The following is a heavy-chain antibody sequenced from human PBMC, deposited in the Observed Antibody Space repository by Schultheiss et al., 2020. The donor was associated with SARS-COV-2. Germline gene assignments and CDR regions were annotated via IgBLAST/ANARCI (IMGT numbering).Heavy chain of an antibody. V-gene: IGHV4-30-4*01. Sequence: SETLSLTCTVSGGSISSTSYYWSWIRQPPGKGLEWIGYIYYSGSTYYNPSLKSRVTISVDTSKNQFSLKLSSVTAADTAVYYCARDCLNWGTENYYYGMDVWGQGTTVTVSS. J-gene: IGHJ6*02. CDR1: GGSISSTSYY. CDR2: IYYSGST. CDR3: ARDCLNWGTENYYYGMDV. D-gene: IGHD7-27*01.